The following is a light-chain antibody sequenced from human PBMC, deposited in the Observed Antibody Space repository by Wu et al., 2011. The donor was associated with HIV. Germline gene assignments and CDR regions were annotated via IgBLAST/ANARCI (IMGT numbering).Light chain of an antibody. CDR3: QQYGGSPPHT. J-gene: IGKJ2*01. CDR2: DAS. CDR1: QSVPNSQ. V-gene: IGKV3-20*01. Sequence: EIVLTQSPGTLSLSPGERVTLSCRASQSVPNSQLAWYQQKPGQPPRLLFYDASSRATGIPDRFSGSGSGTDFTLTIRRLEPEDFAVYYCQQYGGSPPHTFGQGTKL.